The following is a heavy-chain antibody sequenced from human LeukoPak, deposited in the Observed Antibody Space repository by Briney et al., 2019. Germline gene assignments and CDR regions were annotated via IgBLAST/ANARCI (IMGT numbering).Heavy chain of an antibody. CDR2: IYYSGST. CDR3: ARQGSYSYGSGTYYNGHFDY. CDR1: GGSISSSSYY. J-gene: IGHJ4*02. Sequence: SETLSLTCTVSGGSISSSSYYWGWIRQPPGKGLEWIGSIYYSGSTYYNPSLKSRVTISVDTSKNQFSLKLSSVTAADTAVFYCARQGSYSYGSGTYYNGHFDYWAQGILVTVSS. V-gene: IGHV4-39*01. D-gene: IGHD3-10*01.